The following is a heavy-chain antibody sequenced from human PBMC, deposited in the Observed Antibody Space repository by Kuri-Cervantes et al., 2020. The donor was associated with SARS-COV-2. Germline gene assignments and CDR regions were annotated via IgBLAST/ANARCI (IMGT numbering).Heavy chain of an antibody. J-gene: IGHJ4*02. CDR1: GFSFSAYA. Sequence: GGSLRLSCTASGFSFSAYAMHWVRRAPGRGLEWVSGISGSETEYYADSVKGRFTISRDNSKNTVYMQMNNLRPENTAVYYCAKDQKVWLRGNDYWGQGTQGTVSS. V-gene: IGHV3-23*01. CDR3: AKDQKVWLRGNDY. CDR2: ISGSETE. D-gene: IGHD5-18*01.